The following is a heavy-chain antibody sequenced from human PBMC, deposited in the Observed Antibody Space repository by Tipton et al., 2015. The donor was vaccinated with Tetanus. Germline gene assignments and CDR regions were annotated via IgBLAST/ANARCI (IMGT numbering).Heavy chain of an antibody. Sequence: TLSLTCTVSGGSIISADHYWSWIRQPPGKGLEWIGYIYYSGTTYYSPSLKSRVTISVHTSKNQFSLNLSSVTAADTAVYYCAGANYYDVLTGSLFYYGLNVWGQGTLVTVSS. CDR3: AGANYYDVLTGSLFYYGLNV. CDR2: IYYSGTT. J-gene: IGHJ4*02. CDR1: GGSIISADHY. V-gene: IGHV4-30-4*01. D-gene: IGHD3-9*01.